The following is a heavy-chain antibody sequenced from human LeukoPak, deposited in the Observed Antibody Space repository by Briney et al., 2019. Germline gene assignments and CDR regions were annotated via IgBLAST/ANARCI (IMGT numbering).Heavy chain of an antibody. J-gene: IGHJ4*02. CDR3: ARNGPTVTKGTYYFDY. V-gene: IGHV3-66*01. D-gene: IGHD4-17*01. CDR1: GFTVSRNY. CDR2: IYSGGST. Sequence: GGSLRLSCAASGFTVSRNYMSWVRQAPAKGLDWVSVIYSGGSTYYADSVKGRFTISRDNSKNTLYLQMNSLRAEDTAVYYCARNGPTVTKGTYYFDYWGQGTLVTVSS.